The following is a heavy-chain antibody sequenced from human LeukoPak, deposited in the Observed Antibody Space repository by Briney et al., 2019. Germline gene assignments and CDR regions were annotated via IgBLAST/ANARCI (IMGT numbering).Heavy chain of an antibody. Sequence: HPGRSLRLSCAASRFTFSSYAMHWVRQAPGKGLEWVAVISYDGSNKYYADSVKGRFTISRDNSKNTLYLQMNSLRAEDTAVYYCARDPTICSITSCDDYWGQGTLVTVSS. V-gene: IGHV3-30-3*01. D-gene: IGHD2-2*01. J-gene: IGHJ4*02. CDR2: ISYDGSNK. CDR1: RFTFSSYA. CDR3: ARDPTICSITSCDDY.